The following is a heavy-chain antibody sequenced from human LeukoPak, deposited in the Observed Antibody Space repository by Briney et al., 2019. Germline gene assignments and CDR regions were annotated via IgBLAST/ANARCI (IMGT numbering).Heavy chain of an antibody. Sequence: SETLSLTCTVSGGSISSSSYYWGWIRQPPGKGLEWIGSIYYSGSTYYNPSLKSRVTISVDRSKNQFSLKLSSVTAADTAVYYCARAQGSGPFENAFDIWGQGTMVTVSS. V-gene: IGHV4-39*07. CDR3: ARAQGSGPFENAFDI. J-gene: IGHJ3*02. D-gene: IGHD3-3*01. CDR1: GGSISSSSYY. CDR2: IYYSGST.